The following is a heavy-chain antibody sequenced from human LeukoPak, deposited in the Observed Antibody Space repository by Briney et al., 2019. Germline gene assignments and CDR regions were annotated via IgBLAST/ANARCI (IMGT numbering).Heavy chain of an antibody. CDR3: ARSPNLDGDYCFDP. D-gene: IGHD4-17*01. J-gene: IGHJ5*02. CDR1: GYTFTGYY. V-gene: IGHV1-2*02. CDR2: INPNSGGT. Sequence: ASVKVSCKASGYTFTGYYMHWVRQAPGQGLEWMGWINPNSGGTNYAQKFQGRVTMTRDTSISTAYMELSRLRSDDTAVYYCARSPNLDGDYCFDPWGQGTLVTVSS.